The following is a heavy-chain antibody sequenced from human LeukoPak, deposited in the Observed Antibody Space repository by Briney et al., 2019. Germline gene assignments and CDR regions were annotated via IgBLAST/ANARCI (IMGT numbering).Heavy chain of an antibody. CDR3: ARSQQPRWFDP. Sequence: SETLSLTCTVSGGSISSGSYYWSWIRQPAGKGLEWIGRIYTSGSTNYNPSLESRVTISVDTSKNQFSLKLSSVTAADTAVYYCARSQQPRWFDPWGQGTLVTVSS. V-gene: IGHV4-61*02. J-gene: IGHJ5*02. CDR2: IYTSGST. CDR1: GGSISSGSYY. D-gene: IGHD1/OR15-1a*01.